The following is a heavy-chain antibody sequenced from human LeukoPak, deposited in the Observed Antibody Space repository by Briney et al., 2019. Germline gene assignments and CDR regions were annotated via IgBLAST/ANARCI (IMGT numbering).Heavy chain of an antibody. CDR2: ISYDGSNK. D-gene: IGHD3-22*01. J-gene: IGHJ4*02. Sequence: GGSLRLSCAASGFTFSSYGMHWVRQAPGEGLEWVAVISYDGSNKYYADSVKGRFTISRDNSKNTLYLQMNSLRAEDTAVYYCAKQGYYYDSSGYYWYYFDYWGQGTLVTVSS. CDR1: GFTFSSYG. V-gene: IGHV3-30*18. CDR3: AKQGYYYDSSGYYWYYFDY.